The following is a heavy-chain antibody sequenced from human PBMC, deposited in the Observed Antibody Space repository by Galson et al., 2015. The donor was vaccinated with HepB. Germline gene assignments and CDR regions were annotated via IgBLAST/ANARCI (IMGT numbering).Heavy chain of an antibody. V-gene: IGHV3-7*03. CDR2: IKQDGSEK. J-gene: IGHJ4*02. Sequence: PVQPLEWVANIKQDGSEKYYVDSVKGRFTISRDNAKNSLYLQMNSLRAEDTAVYYCARHYDYVWGSYRIPGGYFDYWGQGTLVTVS. CDR3: ARHYDYVWGSYRIPGGYFDY. D-gene: IGHD3-16*02.